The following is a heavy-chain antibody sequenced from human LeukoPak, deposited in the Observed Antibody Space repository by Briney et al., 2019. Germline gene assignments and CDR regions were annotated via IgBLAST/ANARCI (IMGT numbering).Heavy chain of an antibody. D-gene: IGHD3-10*01. J-gene: IGHJ5*02. Sequence: SETLSLTCTVSGGSISSYYWSWLRQPPGKGLEWVGFIYYSGSTNYNPSLKSRVTISVDTSKNQFSLKLSSVTAADTAVYYCARDDRGWFDPWGQGTLVTVSS. CDR2: IYYSGST. V-gene: IGHV4-59*01. CDR3: ARDDRGWFDP. CDR1: GGSISSYY.